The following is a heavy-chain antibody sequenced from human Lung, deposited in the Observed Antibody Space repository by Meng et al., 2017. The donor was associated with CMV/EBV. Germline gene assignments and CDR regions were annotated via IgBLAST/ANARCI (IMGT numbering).Heavy chain of an antibody. CDR3: ARERGYCSMIDCYKDGMDV. J-gene: IGHJ6*01. D-gene: IGHD2-2*01. CDR1: GYTFTSYG. Sequence: ASVKVSCKASGYTFTSYGISWVRQAPGQGLEWMGWINVYNGRRDYAQRFKDRVTMTTDTSTSTAHMDLKSLRSDDTATYYCARERGYCSMIDCYKDGMDVWGQGNTV. CDR2: INVYNGRR. V-gene: IGHV1-18*01.